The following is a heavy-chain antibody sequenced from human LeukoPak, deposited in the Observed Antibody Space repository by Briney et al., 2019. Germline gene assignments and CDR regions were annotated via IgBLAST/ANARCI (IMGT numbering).Heavy chain of an antibody. CDR1: GFTFSSYS. V-gene: IGHV3-48*01. D-gene: IGHD1-14*01. CDR3: ARDKPEEIISIFDY. Sequence: GGSLRLSCAASGFTFSSYSMNWVRQAPGKGLEWVSYISSSSSTIYYADSVKGRFTISRDNAKNSLYLQMNSLRAEDTAVYYCARDKPEEIISIFDYWGQGTLVTVSS. J-gene: IGHJ4*02. CDR2: ISSSSSTI.